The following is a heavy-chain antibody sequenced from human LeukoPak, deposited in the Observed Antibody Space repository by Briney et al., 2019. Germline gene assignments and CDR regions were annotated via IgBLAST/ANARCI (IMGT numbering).Heavy chain of an antibody. D-gene: IGHD3-22*01. CDR3: AKDLPYYYDSSGSGDAFDL. CDR2: ISDCGSST. CDR1: GFTFSNYG. Sequence: GGSLRLSCAASGFTFSNYGLSWVRQAAGKGLEWVSTISDCGSSTYYADAVKGRFTVSRDNSKNTLYLQMSSLRAEDTAVYFCAKDLPYYYDSSGSGDAFDLWSQGTMVTVSS. V-gene: IGHV3-23*01. J-gene: IGHJ3*01.